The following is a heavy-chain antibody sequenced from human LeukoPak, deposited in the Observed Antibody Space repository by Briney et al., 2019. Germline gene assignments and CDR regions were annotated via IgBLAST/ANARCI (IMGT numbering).Heavy chain of an antibody. V-gene: IGHV4-39*01. J-gene: IGHJ3*02. CDR1: GGSISSSSYY. Sequence: SETLSLTCTVSGGSISSSSYYWGWIRQPPGKGLEWIGSIYYSGSTYYNPSLKSRVTISVDTSKNQFSLKLSSVTAADTAVYYCARAFRDDDDSSRPDAFDIWGQGTMVTVSS. D-gene: IGHD3-22*01. CDR2: IYYSGST. CDR3: ARAFRDDDDSSRPDAFDI.